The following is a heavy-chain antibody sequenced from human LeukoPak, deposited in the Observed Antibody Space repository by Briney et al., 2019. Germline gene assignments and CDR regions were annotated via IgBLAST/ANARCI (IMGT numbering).Heavy chain of an antibody. V-gene: IGHV3-21*01. J-gene: IGHJ4*02. CDR3: ARSLKTGTTAFDY. D-gene: IGHD1-7*01. Sequence: PGGSLRLSCAASGFTFSSYSMNWVRQAPGKGLEWVSSISSSSSYIYYADSVEGRFTISRDNAKNSLYLQMNSLRAEDTAVYYCARSLKTGTTAFDYWGQGTLVTVSS. CDR2: ISSSSSYI. CDR1: GFTFSSYS.